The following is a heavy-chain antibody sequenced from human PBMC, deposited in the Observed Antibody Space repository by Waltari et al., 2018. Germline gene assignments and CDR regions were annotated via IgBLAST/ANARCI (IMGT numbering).Heavy chain of an antibody. Sequence: QVQLQQWGAGLLKPSETLSLTCAVYGGSFSGYYWSWIRQPPGKGLEWIGYIYYSGSTNYNPSLKSRVTISVDTSKNQFSLKLSSVTAADTAVYYCARFSSGSYSYNWGQGTLVTVSS. CDR2: IYYSGST. V-gene: IGHV4-34*11. CDR3: ARFSSGSYSYN. D-gene: IGHD1-26*01. J-gene: IGHJ4*02. CDR1: GGSFSGYY.